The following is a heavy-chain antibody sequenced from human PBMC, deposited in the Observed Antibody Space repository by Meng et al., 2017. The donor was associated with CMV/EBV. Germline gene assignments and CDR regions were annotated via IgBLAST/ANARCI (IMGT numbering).Heavy chain of an antibody. Sequence: SVKVSCKASGGTFSSYATSWVRQAPGQGLEWMGGIIPIFGTANYAQKFQGRVTITTDESTSTAYMELSSLRSEDTAVYYCARVKYYYDSSGSGGAFDIWGQGTMVTVSS. D-gene: IGHD3-22*01. V-gene: IGHV1-69*05. CDR1: GGTFSSYA. J-gene: IGHJ3*02. CDR3: ARVKYYYDSSGSGGAFDI. CDR2: IIPIFGTA.